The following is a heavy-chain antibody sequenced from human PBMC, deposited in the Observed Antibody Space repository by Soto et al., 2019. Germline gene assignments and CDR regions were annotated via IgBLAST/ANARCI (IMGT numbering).Heavy chain of an antibody. V-gene: IGHV5-10-1*01. CDR3: ARLPVEYYDSSGYDDD. Sequence: GESLNISCHGSGYSFTIYWISWVRQMPGKGLEWMGRIDPSDSYTNYSPSFQGHVTISADKSISTAYLQWSSLKASDTAMYYCARLPVEYYDSSGYDDDWGQGTLVTFSS. J-gene: IGHJ4*02. CDR1: GYSFTIYW. CDR2: IDPSDSYT. D-gene: IGHD3-22*01.